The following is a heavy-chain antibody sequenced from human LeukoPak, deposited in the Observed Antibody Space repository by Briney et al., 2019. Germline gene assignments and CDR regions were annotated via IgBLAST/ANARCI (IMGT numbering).Heavy chain of an antibody. J-gene: IGHJ1*01. CDR2: TRARGDRT. CDR3: ARDTDCGGHCPYDS. Sequence: GGSLRLSCAATRFTLSRYAMSWARHPPGKRLEWVSGTRARGDRTYYSDSVRGRFTMSRDNSKNTLYLQMNSLRAEDTAVYYSARDTDCGGHCPYDSWGQRFLVTVSS. V-gene: IGHV3-23*01. D-gene: IGHD2-21*02. CDR1: RFTLSRYA.